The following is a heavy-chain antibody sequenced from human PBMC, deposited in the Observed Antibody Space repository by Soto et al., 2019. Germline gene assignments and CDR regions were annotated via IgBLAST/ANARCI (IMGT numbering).Heavy chain of an antibody. CDR3: AKDIDGYNYYTTGLPYGMDV. V-gene: IGHV3-74*01. Sequence: PGGSLRLSRAASGFTFSSYWMHWVRQAPGKGLVWVSRINSDGSSTSYADSVKGRFTISRDNSKNSLYLQMNSLRTEDTALYYCAKDIDGYNYYTTGLPYGMDVWGQGTTVTAP. CDR1: GFTFSSYW. CDR2: INSDGSST. J-gene: IGHJ6*02. D-gene: IGHD5-12*01.